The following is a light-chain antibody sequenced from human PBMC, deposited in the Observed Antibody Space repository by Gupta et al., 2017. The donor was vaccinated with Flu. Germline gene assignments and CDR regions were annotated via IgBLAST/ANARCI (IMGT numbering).Light chain of an antibody. Sequence: ITCSGEKLGDKYACWYQQKPGQSPVLVIYQDSKRPSGIPERFSGSNSGNTATLTISGTQAMDEADYYCQAWDSQGVFGTGTKVTVL. J-gene: IGLJ1*01. CDR3: QAWDSQGV. CDR1: KLGDKY. CDR2: QDS. V-gene: IGLV3-1*01.